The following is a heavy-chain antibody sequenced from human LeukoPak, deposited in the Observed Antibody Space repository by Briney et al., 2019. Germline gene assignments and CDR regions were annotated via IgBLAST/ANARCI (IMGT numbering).Heavy chain of an antibody. CDR2: IKQDGNER. CDR1: GFYFSIYW. Sequence: GGSLRLSCAASGFYFSIYWMTWVRQAPGKGLEWVANIKQDGNERYYVDSVKGRFTISRDNAKNSVFLQMDSLRAEDTAMYYCTSAYYLDYWGQGTLVTVSS. D-gene: IGHD3-16*01. V-gene: IGHV3-7*01. CDR3: TSAYYLDY. J-gene: IGHJ4*02.